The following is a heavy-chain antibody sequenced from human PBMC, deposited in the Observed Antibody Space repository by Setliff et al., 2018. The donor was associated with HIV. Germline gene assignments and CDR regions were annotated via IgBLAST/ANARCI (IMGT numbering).Heavy chain of an antibody. CDR1: GGSISSSGYY. D-gene: IGHD6-13*01. Sequence: SETLSLTCTVSGGSISSSGYYWSWIRQHPGKGLEWIGYIYYSGSTYYNPSLKSRVTISLDTSKNQFSLRLSSVTAADTAMYYCAGLAAGRAYYFDYWGQGTLVTVSS. CDR3: AGLAAGRAYYFDY. CDR2: IYYSGST. J-gene: IGHJ4*02. V-gene: IGHV4-31*03.